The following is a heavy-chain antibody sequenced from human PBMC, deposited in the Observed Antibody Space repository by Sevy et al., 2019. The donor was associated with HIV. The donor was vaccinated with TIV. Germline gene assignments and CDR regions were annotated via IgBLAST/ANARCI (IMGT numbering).Heavy chain of an antibody. CDR3: ARGDCSGGNCYWGFDY. V-gene: IGHV1-8*01. D-gene: IGHD2-15*01. CDR2: MNPTSGNT. Sequence: ASVKVSCEVSGYTFTSYDINWVRQATGQGLEWMGWMNPTSGNTVYAQNFQGRVTFTRDASIDTAYMELSSLRSEDTAVYYCARGDCSGGNCYWGFDYWGQGTLVTVSS. CDR1: GYTFTSYD. J-gene: IGHJ4*02.